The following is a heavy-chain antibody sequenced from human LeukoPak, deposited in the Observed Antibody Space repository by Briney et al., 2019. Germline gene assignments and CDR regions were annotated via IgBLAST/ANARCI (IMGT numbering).Heavy chain of an antibody. CDR3: ARWVGGVISYGMDV. V-gene: IGHV3-66*01. D-gene: IGHD3-10*01. J-gene: IGHJ6*02. Sequence: SGGSLRLSCAASGFTVSSNYMSWVRQAPGKGLEWVSVIYSGGSTYYADSVKGRFTISRDNSKNTLYLQVNSLRAEDTAVYYCARWVGGVISYGMDVWGRGTTVTVSS. CDR1: GFTVSSNY. CDR2: IYSGGST.